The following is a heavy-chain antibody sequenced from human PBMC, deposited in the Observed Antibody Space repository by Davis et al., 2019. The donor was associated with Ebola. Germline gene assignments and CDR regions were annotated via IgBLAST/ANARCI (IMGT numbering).Heavy chain of an antibody. J-gene: IGHJ4*02. CDR1: GFTFSNYA. CDR3: ARGRKDGSYYYVSGRYYFDS. D-gene: IGHD3-10*01. V-gene: IGHV3-21*01. CDR2: ISSSSNYI. Sequence: PGGSLRLSCAASGFTFSNYAMDWVRQAPGKGLEWVSFISSSSNYIYYADSVKGRFTVSRDNAKNSLYLQMNSLRAEDTAVYYCARGRKDGSYYYVSGRYYFDSWGQGTLFTVSS.